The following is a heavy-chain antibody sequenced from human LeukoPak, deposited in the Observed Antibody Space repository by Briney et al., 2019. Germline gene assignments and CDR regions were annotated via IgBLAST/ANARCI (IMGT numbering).Heavy chain of an antibody. CDR3: AKDRRGSRAYYFDY. Sequence: GGSLRLSCVASGFPFSSYWMTWVRQAPGKGLEWVAVISYDGSNKYYADSVKGRFTISRDSSKNTLYLQMNSLRAEDTAVYYCAKDRRGSRAYYFDYWGQGTLVTVSS. V-gene: IGHV3-30*18. CDR1: GFPFSSYW. J-gene: IGHJ4*02. CDR2: ISYDGSNK.